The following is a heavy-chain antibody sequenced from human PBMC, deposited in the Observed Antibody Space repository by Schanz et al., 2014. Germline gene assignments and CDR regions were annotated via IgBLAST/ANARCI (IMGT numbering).Heavy chain of an antibody. D-gene: IGHD3-9*01. Sequence: VQLVESGGGVVQPGGSLRLSCAASGFTFDPYAMHWLRQSPGKGLEWVALIWYDGSNEYYADSVKGRFTISRDNSQNTLYLQMNTLRTEDTAVYYCAKELTRRGGQTNFYYYYGMDVWGQGTTVTVSS. V-gene: IGHV3-30*02. CDR1: GFTFDPYA. CDR3: AKELTRRGGQTNFYYYYGMDV. J-gene: IGHJ6*02. CDR2: IWYDGSNE.